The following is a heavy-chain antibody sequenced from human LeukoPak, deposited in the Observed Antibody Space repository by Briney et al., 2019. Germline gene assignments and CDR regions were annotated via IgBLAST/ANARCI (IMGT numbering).Heavy chain of an antibody. J-gene: IGHJ4*02. CDR1: GFTFSSYS. CDR3: ARDPSERGGYYDSSEYSDY. V-gene: IGHV3-21*01. CDR2: ISSSSSYI. D-gene: IGHD3-22*01. Sequence: PGGSLRLSCAASGFTFSSYSMNWVRQAPGKGLEWVSSISSSSSYIYYADSVKGRFTISRDNAKNSLYLQMNSLRAEDTAVYYCARDPSERGGYYDSSEYSDYWGQGTLVTVSS.